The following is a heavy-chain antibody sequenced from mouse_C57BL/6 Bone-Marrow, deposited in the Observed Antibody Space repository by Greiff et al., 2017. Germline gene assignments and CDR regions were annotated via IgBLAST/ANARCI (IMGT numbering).Heavy chain of an antibody. Sequence: EVQLVESGGGLVKPGGSLKLSCAASGFTFSSYAMSWVRQTPEKRLEWVATISDGGSYTYYPDNVKGRFTISRDNAKNNLYLQMSHLKSEDTAMYYCARELGRRYFDVWGTGTTVTVSS. D-gene: IGHD4-1*01. J-gene: IGHJ1*03. V-gene: IGHV5-4*01. CDR3: ARELGRRYFDV. CDR1: GFTFSSYA. CDR2: ISDGGSYT.